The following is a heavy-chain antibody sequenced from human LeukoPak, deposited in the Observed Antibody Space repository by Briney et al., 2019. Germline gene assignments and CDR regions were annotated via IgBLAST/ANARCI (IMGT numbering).Heavy chain of an antibody. CDR2: IRYDGSNK. J-gene: IGHJ4*02. CDR3: ARDGRAVAAYYFDY. CDR1: GFTFSSYG. V-gene: IGHV3-30*02. D-gene: IGHD1-26*01. Sequence: GSLRLSCAASGFTFSSYGMHWVRQAPGKGLEWVAFIRYDGSNKYYADSVKGRFTISRDNSKNTLYLQMNSLRAEDTAVYYCARDGRAVAAYYFDYWGQGTLVTVSA.